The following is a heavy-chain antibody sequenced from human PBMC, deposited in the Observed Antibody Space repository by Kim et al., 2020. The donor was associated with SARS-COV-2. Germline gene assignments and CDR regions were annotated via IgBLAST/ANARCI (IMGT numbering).Heavy chain of an antibody. CDR2: IYHSGST. D-gene: IGHD3-10*01. V-gene: IGHV4-4*02. CDR1: GGSISSSNW. J-gene: IGHJ6*02. Sequence: SETLSLTCAVSGGSISSSNWWSWVRQPPGKGLEWIGEIYHSGSTNYNPSLKSRVTISVDKSKNQFSLKLSSVTAADTAVYYCARDPDPDYGSGSYYGMDVWGQGTTVTVSS. CDR3: ARDPDPDYGSGSYYGMDV.